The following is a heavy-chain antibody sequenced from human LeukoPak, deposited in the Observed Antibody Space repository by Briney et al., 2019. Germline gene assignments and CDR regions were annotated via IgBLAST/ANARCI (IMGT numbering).Heavy chain of an antibody. CDR3: ARGYYDFWSGYPRIYNWFDP. CDR1: GGSFSGYY. V-gene: IGHV4-34*01. D-gene: IGHD3-3*01. Sequence: PSETPSLTCAVYGGSFSGYYWSWIRQPPGKGLEWIGEINHSGSTNYNPSLKSRVTISVDTSKNQFSLKLSSVTAADTAVYYCARGYYDFWSGYPRIYNWFDPWGQGTLVTVSS. J-gene: IGHJ5*02. CDR2: INHSGST.